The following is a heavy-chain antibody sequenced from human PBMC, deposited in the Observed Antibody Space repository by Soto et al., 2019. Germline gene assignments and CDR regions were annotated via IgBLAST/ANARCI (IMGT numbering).Heavy chain of an antibody. D-gene: IGHD3-22*01. CDR1: GGSISSSSYY. J-gene: IGHJ4*02. CDR2: IYYSGST. CDR3: ARHYYDSSGYSDDY. V-gene: IGHV4-39*01. Sequence: SETLSLTCTVSGGSISSSSYYWGWIRQPPGKGLEWIGSIYYSGSTYYNPSLKSRVTISVDTSKNQFSLKLSSVTAADTAVYYCARHYYDSSGYSDDYWGQGTLVNVSS.